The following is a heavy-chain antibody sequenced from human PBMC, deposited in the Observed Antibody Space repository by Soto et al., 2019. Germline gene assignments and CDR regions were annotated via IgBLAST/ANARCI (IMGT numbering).Heavy chain of an antibody. J-gene: IGHJ4*02. CDR1: GGSISSHDYY. V-gene: IGHV4-31*03. D-gene: IGHD3-16*01. Sequence: PSETLSLTCTVSGGSISSHDYYCNWIRQLPGEGLEWIGYIYYSGSTYYNPSLKSRVTISVDTSKNQFSLRLSSVTAADTAVYYCAGGRDAYKTGYWDQGTLDTVSS. CDR3: AGGRDAYKTGY. CDR2: IYYSGST.